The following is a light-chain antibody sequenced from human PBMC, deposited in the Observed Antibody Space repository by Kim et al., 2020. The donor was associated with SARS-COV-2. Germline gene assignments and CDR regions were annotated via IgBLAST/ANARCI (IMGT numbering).Light chain of an antibody. Sequence: PGKTASITCGGTSIGSKSEHWYQQKPGQAPVLVISYDSVRPSGVPERFSGSNSGNTATVTISRVEAGDEADYYCQVWDSSDDHRVVFGGGTQLTVL. CDR3: QVWDSSDDHRVV. CDR2: YDS. V-gene: IGLV3-21*04. CDR1: SIGSKS. J-gene: IGLJ2*01.